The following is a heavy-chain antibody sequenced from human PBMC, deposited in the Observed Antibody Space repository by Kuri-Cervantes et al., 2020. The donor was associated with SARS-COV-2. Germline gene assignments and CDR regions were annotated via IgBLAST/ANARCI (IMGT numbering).Heavy chain of an antibody. V-gene: IGHV1-69*10. D-gene: IGHD2-15*01. CDR1: GGTFSSYA. CDR3: ARVYPSGGSCYDY. J-gene: IGHJ4*02. Sequence: SVKVSCKASGGTFSSYAISWVRQAPGQGLEWMGGIIPILGTANYAQKFQGRVTITADKSTSTAYMELSSLRSEDTAVYYCARVYPSGGSCYDYWGQGTLVTVSS. CDR2: IIPILGTA.